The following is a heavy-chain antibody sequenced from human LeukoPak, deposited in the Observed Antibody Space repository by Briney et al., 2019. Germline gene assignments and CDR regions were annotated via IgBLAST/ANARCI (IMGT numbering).Heavy chain of an antibody. CDR3: ARDWDSGSYLLDY. D-gene: IGHD1-26*01. V-gene: IGHV3-30-3*01. J-gene: IGHJ4*02. Sequence: PGGYLRLYCAASGFTFSSYAMHWVRQAPXXXXXXXAVISYDGSNKYYADSVKGRFTISRDNSKNTLYLQMNSLRAEDTAVYYCARDWDSGSYLLDYWGQGTLVTISS. CDR1: GFTFSSYA. CDR2: ISYDGSNK.